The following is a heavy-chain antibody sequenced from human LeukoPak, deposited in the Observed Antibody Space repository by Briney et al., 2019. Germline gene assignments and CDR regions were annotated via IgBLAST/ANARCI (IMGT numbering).Heavy chain of an antibody. D-gene: IGHD5-18*01. CDR1: GGSISSYY. Sequence: PSETLSLTCTVSGGSISSYYWSWVRQPPGKGLEWIGYIYNSGSTKYNSSLKSRVTVSVDTSKNQFSLKLSSVTAADTAVYYCARARPDTAMAVDYWGQGTLVTVSS. V-gene: IGHV4-59*01. CDR3: ARARPDTAMAVDY. J-gene: IGHJ4*02. CDR2: IYNSGST.